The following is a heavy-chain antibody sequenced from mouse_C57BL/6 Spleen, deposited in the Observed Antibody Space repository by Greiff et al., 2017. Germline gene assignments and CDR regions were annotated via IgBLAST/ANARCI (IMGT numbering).Heavy chain of an antibody. CDR1: GYSITSGYY. CDR2: ISYDGSN. Sequence: VQLKQSGPGLVKPSQSLSLTCSVTGYSITSGYYWNWIRQFPGNKLEWMGYISYDGSNNYNPSLKNRISITRDTSKNQFFLKLNSVTTEDTATYYCARGGYYGSSYSWYFDVWGTGTTVTVSS. J-gene: IGHJ1*03. V-gene: IGHV3-6*01. CDR3: ARGGYYGSSYSWYFDV. D-gene: IGHD1-1*01.